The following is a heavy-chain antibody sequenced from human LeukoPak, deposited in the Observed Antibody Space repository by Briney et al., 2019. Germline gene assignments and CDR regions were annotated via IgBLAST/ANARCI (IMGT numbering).Heavy chain of an antibody. V-gene: IGHV3-7*01. CDR1: GFTFSSYW. Sequence: SLRLSCAASGFTFSSYWTSWVRQPPGNGQEWVANIKQDVSEKSYIDSVKGRLTISRDNAKNSLYRQVNSLRGEDTAVYYCARDHWDVLGHFDWLLYYYYCYYMDVWGKGTTVTVSS. J-gene: IGHJ6*03. CDR2: IKQDVSEK. D-gene: IGHD3-9*01. CDR3: ARDHWDVLGHFDWLLYYYYCYYMDV.